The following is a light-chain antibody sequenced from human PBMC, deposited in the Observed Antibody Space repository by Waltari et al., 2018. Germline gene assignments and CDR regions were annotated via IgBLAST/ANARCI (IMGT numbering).Light chain of an antibody. CDR3: QQFGLIT. CDR1: QSVSMNY. CDR2: GAS. Sequence: EIVLTQSPGTLSLSPGETATLSCRASQSVSMNYLSWFQQKPGQASRLLIYGASMRAAGVPDRFSGGGSGTDFTLTITRLEPEDFAVYYCQQFGLITFGGVTKVEIK. V-gene: IGKV3-20*01. J-gene: IGKJ4*01.